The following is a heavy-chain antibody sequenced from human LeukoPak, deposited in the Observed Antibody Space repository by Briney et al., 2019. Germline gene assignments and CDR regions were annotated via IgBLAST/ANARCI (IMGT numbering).Heavy chain of an antibody. CDR2: IDIRGSA. CDR1: GGSISSYY. J-gene: IGHJ4*02. V-gene: IGHV4-4*08. D-gene: IGHD3-22*01. Sequence: SETLSLTCSVSGGSISSYYCCWTRHPPPPGQQLKWNIDIRGSANYNPSLKLRVSMSIDMSTYQISLNLSSMSPAAADVSDCERVLHDSSGYYWTGSFDNWGQGALVTVSS. CDR3: ERVLHDSSGYYWTGSFDN.